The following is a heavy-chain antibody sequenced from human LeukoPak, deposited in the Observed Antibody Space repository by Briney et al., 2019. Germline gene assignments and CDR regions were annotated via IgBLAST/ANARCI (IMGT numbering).Heavy chain of an antibody. CDR1: GFTFSSYS. CDR3: ARSIAATRAFGI. CDR2: ISSSSSYI. V-gene: IGHV3-21*01. D-gene: IGHD2-15*01. Sequence: PGGSLRLSCAASGFTFSSYSMNWVRQAPGKGLEWVSSISSSSSYIYYADSVKGRFTISRDNAKNSLYLQMNSLRAEDTAVYYCARSIAATRAFGIWGQGTMVTVSS. J-gene: IGHJ3*02.